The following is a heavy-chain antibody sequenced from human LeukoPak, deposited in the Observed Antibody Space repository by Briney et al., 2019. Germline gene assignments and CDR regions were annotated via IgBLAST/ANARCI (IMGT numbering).Heavy chain of an antibody. CDR3: VRASGRDDDRGSANWFDP. CDR2: ISYDGSNK. CDR1: GFTFTSYA. Sequence: GGSLRPSCAASGFTFTSYAMHWVRQAPGKGLEWVAVISYDGSNKYYADSVKGRFTISRDNSKNTLYLQMNSLRAEDTAVYYCVRASGRDDDRGSANWFDPWGQGTLVTVSS. V-gene: IGHV3-30*04. D-gene: IGHD1-26*01. J-gene: IGHJ5*02.